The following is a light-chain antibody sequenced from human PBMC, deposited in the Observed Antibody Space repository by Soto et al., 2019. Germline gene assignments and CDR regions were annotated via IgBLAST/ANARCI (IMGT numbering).Light chain of an antibody. J-gene: IGKJ5*01. CDR3: QQRSTWPT. CDR2: DAS. CDR1: QSISNW. V-gene: IGKV3-11*01. Sequence: TQSPSTLSASVGDRVTITCRASQSISNWLAWYQQKPGQAPRLLIYDASVRATGTPARFSGSGSGTDFTLTISSLEPEDFALYYCQQRSTWPTFGQGTRLEIK.